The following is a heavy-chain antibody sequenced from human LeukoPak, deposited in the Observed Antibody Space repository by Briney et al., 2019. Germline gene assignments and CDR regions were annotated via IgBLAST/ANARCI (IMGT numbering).Heavy chain of an antibody. J-gene: IGHJ5*02. CDR3: AKALDP. V-gene: IGHV4-31*03. Sequence: SETLSLTCTVSGGSISSGDYYWSWIRRHPVKGLEWLGNIYYTGTTYYNPSLRSRLTISRDTSKNQFFLKLSSVTAADTAAYYCAKALDPWGQGTLVTVSS. CDR1: GGSISSGDYY. D-gene: IGHD1-1*01. CDR2: IYYTGTT.